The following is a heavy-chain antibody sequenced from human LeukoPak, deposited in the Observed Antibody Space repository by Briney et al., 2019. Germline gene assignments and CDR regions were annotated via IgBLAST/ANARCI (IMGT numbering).Heavy chain of an antibody. Sequence: GASVKVSCKASGYTFTSYGISWVRQAPEQGLEWMGWISAYNGNTNYAQKLQGRVTMTTDTSTSTAYMELRSLRSDDTAVYYCARNQILTRWTYYYDSSGYYYGGFDPWGQGTLVTVSS. CDR1: GYTFTSYG. CDR3: ARNQILTRWTYYYDSSGYYYGGFDP. V-gene: IGHV1-18*01. D-gene: IGHD3-22*01. CDR2: ISAYNGNT. J-gene: IGHJ5*02.